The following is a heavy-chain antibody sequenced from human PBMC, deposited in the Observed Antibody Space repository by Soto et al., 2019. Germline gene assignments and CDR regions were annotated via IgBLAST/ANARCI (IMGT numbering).Heavy chain of an antibody. J-gene: IGHJ6*02. CDR2: LHSGGDT. D-gene: IGHD3-10*01. V-gene: IGHV3-53*04. CDR3: ARDGPYYYASRMDV. Sequence: EVQLVESGGGLVQPGGSLRLSCVAPGIPVSSNYMTWVRQAPGKGLEWVSVLHSGGDTYYANSVKGRFTISRHDSTNTVCLQMNSLTAEDTAVYYCARDGPYYYASRMDVWGQGTTVTVSS. CDR1: GIPVSSNY.